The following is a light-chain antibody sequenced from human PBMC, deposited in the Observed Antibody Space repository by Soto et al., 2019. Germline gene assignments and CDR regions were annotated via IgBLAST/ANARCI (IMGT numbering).Light chain of an antibody. CDR3: QQSHSTPWT. Sequence: DIQMTQSPSSLSASVGDRVTNTCRASQTITTYLNWYQQKPGKAPKLLIYGASSLQSGVPSRFTGSGSGTDFTLTISSLQPEDFATYHCQQSHSTPWTFGQGTKVEIK. CDR1: QTITTY. CDR2: GAS. J-gene: IGKJ1*01. V-gene: IGKV1-39*01.